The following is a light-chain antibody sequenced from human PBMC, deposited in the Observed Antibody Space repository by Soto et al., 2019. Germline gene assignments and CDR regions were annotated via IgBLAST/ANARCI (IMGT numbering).Light chain of an antibody. CDR1: QSISTW. J-gene: IGKJ4*01. CDR2: KAS. CDR3: QQYNAYPLT. Sequence: DIPMTQSPSTLSASVGERVTITCRASQSISTWLAWYQQKPGKAPYLLIYKASSLEGGVPSRFSGSGSGTEFNITISSLQPDDFAPYYCQQYNAYPLTFGGGTTVEIK. V-gene: IGKV1-5*03.